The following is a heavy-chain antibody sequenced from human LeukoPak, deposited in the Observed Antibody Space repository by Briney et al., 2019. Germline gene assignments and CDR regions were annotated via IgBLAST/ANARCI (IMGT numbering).Heavy chain of an antibody. J-gene: IGHJ4*02. CDR1: GFSFSSHW. Sequence: GGSLRLSCAASGFSFSSHWMGWVRQAPGKGLEWVANINQDGSEIDYVDSVKGRFTISRDNAKNSLYLQMNSLRAEDTAIYYCARDGVAAGTYFDYWGQGTLVTVSS. CDR2: INQDGSEI. V-gene: IGHV3-7*05. CDR3: ARDGVAAGTYFDY. D-gene: IGHD6-13*01.